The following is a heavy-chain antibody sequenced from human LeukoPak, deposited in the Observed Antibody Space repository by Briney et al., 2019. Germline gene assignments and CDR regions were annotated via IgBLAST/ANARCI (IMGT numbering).Heavy chain of an antibody. V-gene: IGHV3-30*03. Sequence: GGSLRLSCAASGFTFSTYGMHWVRQAPGKGLEWVAVISYDGSYTYYADSVKGRFTISRDNSKNTLFLQVNGLRADDTAVYYCARSTFGGIIVIGDYWGQGTLVTVSS. CDR1: GFTFSTYG. J-gene: IGHJ4*02. CDR3: ARSTFGGIIVIGDY. D-gene: IGHD3-16*02. CDR2: ISYDGSYT.